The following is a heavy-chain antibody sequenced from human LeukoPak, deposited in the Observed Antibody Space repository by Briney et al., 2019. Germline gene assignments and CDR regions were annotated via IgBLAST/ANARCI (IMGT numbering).Heavy chain of an antibody. CDR1: GFTFSSYG. CDR2: IRYDGSNK. Sequence: GGSLRLSCAASGFTFSSYGMHWVRQAPGKGLEWVAFIRYDGSNKYYADSVKGRFTISRDNSKNTLYLQMNSLRAEDTAVYYCAKDSGYSGYDSDFDYWGQGTLVTVSS. D-gene: IGHD5-12*01. CDR3: AKDSGYSGYDSDFDY. V-gene: IGHV3-30*02. J-gene: IGHJ4*02.